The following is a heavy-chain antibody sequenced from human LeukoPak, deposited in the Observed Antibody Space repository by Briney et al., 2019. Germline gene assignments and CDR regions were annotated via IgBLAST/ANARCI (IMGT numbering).Heavy chain of an antibody. D-gene: IGHD3-16*01. Sequence: GGSLRLSCGASGFIFSANALTWVRQAPGKGLEWVANIKQDGSEKCYVDSVKGRFTISRDNAKNSLYLQMNSLRAEDTAVYYCARGEDNADEYLREDYWGQGILVTVSS. V-gene: IGHV3-7*03. J-gene: IGHJ4*02. CDR1: GFIFSANA. CDR3: ARGEDNADEYLREDY. CDR2: IKQDGSEK.